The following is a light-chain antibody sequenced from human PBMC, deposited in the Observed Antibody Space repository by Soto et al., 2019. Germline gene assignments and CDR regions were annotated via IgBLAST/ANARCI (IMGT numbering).Light chain of an antibody. Sequence: DIQMTQSPSSLSASVGDRVTITCRASQGISNYLAWYQQKPGEVPKVLFYASSTLQSGVPSRFSGSGSGTDFTLAISSLQPEDVATYYCHKYNSAPLTFGGGTKVEIK. CDR3: HKYNSAPLT. CDR2: ASS. J-gene: IGKJ4*01. CDR1: QGISNY. V-gene: IGKV1-27*01.